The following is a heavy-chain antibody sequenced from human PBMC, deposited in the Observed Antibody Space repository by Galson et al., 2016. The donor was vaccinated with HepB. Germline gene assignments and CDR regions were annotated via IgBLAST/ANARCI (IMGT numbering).Heavy chain of an antibody. J-gene: IGHJ4*02. CDR3: ARSRRSTYDPFDS. V-gene: IGHV1-46*01. Sequence: SVKVSCKASGYSFSTYYIHWLRQAPGQGPEWMGLIHPRAGTTSHARKFQDRLAMTSDTSTSTVYMELFSLGSEDTAMFYCARSRRSTYDPFDSWGQGTLVTVSS. CDR2: IHPRAGTT. D-gene: IGHD3-16*01. CDR1: GYSFSTYY.